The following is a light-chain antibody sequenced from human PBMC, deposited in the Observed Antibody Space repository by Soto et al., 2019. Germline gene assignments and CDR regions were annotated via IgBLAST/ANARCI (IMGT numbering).Light chain of an antibody. CDR2: AAS. CDR1: QGIRKD. V-gene: IGKV1-6*01. J-gene: IGKJ5*01. CDR3: QQYDSLPMT. Sequence: AIQMTQSPSSLSASVGDRVTITCRASQGIRKDLGWYQVKPGKAPKLLIYAASTLQRGGPSRCSGSASGTHFILTISSLQPEDSAKYYCQQYDSLPMTFGQGTRLEIK.